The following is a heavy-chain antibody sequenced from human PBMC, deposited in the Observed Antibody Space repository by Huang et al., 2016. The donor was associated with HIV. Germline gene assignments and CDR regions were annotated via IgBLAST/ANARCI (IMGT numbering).Heavy chain of an antibody. V-gene: IGHV1-69*13. CDR2: IIPIFGTA. D-gene: IGHD3-22*01. CDR3: ARARGYYDSSVSYYFDY. CDR1: GGTFSSYA. J-gene: IGHJ4*02. Sequence: QVQLVQSGAEVKKPGSSVKVSCKASGGTFSSYAISGVRQAPGQGLDGMGGIIPIFGTANYAQKFQGRVTITADEATSTAYMELSSLRSEDTAVYYCARARGYYDSSVSYYFDYWGQGTLVTVSS.